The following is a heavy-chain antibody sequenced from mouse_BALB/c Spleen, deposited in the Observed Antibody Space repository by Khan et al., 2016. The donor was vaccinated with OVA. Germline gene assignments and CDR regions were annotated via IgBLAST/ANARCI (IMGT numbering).Heavy chain of an antibody. CDR3: GRKNYYGYAVDY. V-gene: IGHV3-2*02. D-gene: IGHD1-1*01. Sequence: EVQLVESGPGLVKPSQSLSLTCTVTGYSITTYYAWYCIRQFPGNKLEWMGYIRYSGSTSYNPSLKSRISITRDTSTNQFFLQLNSVTTEDTATYYCGRKNYYGYAVDYWGQGTSVTVSS. CDR1: GYSITTYYA. J-gene: IGHJ4*01. CDR2: IRYSGST.